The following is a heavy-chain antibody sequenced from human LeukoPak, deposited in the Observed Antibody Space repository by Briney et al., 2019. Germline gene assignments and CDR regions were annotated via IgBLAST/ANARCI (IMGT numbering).Heavy chain of an antibody. CDR3: ARSYCSSTTCYSHNWFDP. Sequence: SETLSLTCTVSGDSISSSYWSWIRQPPGKGLEWIAYIYPSGSTNYNPSLKSRVTISVDTSKNHFSLKLSSVTAADTAVYYCARSYCSSTTCYSHNWFDPWGQRTLVTVSS. CDR1: GDSISSSY. J-gene: IGHJ5*02. V-gene: IGHV4-59*01. CDR2: IYPSGST. D-gene: IGHD2-2*01.